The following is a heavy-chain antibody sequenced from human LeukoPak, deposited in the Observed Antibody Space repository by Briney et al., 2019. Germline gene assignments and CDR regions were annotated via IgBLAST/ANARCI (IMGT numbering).Heavy chain of an antibody. J-gene: IGHJ5*02. CDR2: INHSGST. Sequence: SETLSLTCAVYGGSFSGYYWSWIRQPPGKGLEWIGEINHSGSTNYNPSLKSRVTISVDTSKNQFSLKLSSVTAADTAVYCCARGSIAARLNWFDPWGQGTLVTVSS. CDR1: GGSFSGYY. V-gene: IGHV4-34*01. CDR3: ARGSIAARLNWFDP. D-gene: IGHD6-6*01.